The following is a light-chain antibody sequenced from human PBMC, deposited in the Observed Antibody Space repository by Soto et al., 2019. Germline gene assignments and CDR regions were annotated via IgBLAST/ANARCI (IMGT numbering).Light chain of an antibody. CDR2: DVS. Sequence: QSALTQPPSASGSPGQSVTISCTGTSSDVGGYNYVSWYQQHPGKAPKLMISDVSKRPSGVPDRFSGSKSGNTASLTVSGLQDEEEADYYCSSFAGNNNLVFGGGTKLTVL. CDR3: SSFAGNNNLV. CDR1: SSDVGGYNY. V-gene: IGLV2-8*01. J-gene: IGLJ2*01.